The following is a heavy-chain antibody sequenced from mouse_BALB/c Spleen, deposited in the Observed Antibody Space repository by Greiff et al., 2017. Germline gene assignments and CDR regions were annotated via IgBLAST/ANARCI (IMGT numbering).Heavy chain of an antibody. V-gene: IGHV14-4*02. CDR1: GFNIKDYY. Sequence: EVQLQQSGAELVRSGASVKLSCTASGFNIKDYYMHWVKQRPEQGLEWIGWIDPENGDTEYAPKFQGKATMTADTSSNTAYLQLSSLTSEDTAVYYCPITTVVARGYFDVWGAGTTVTVSS. D-gene: IGHD1-1*01. J-gene: IGHJ1*01. CDR3: PITTVVARGYFDV. CDR2: IDPENGDT.